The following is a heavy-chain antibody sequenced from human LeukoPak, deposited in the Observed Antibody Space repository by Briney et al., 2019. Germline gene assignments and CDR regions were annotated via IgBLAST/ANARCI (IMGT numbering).Heavy chain of an antibody. Sequence: ASVKVSCKASGYTFTSYGISWVRQAPGQGLKWMGYIITNNGNTNYAQKLQGRVTMTTDTSTSTAYMELRSLRSDDTAVYYCARDTKRSRARWENLGFDPWGQGTLVTVSS. CDR2: IITNNGNT. J-gene: IGHJ5*02. CDR3: ARDTKRSRARWENLGFDP. D-gene: IGHD1-26*01. V-gene: IGHV1-18*01. CDR1: GYTFTSYG.